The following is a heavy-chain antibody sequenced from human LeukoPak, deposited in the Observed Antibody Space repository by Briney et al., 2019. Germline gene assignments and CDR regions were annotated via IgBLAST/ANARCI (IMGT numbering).Heavy chain of an antibody. J-gene: IGHJ6*03. V-gene: IGHV3-53*05. Sequence: PGGSLRLSCAASGLTVSTNYMRWIRQAPGKGLEWVSLIYAGGGTAYADSVKGRFTISRDNSKNTLSLQMSSLRAEDTAVYYCALQGSPQPNYYYYYMDVWGKGTTVTVSS. CDR3: ALQGSPQPNYYYYYMDV. D-gene: IGHD1-1*01. CDR1: GLTVSTNY. CDR2: IYAGGGT.